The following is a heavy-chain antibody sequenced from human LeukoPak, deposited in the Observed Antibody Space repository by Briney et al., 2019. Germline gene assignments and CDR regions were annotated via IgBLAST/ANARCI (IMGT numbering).Heavy chain of an antibody. J-gene: IGHJ4*02. CDR2: IYHSGST. CDR1: GGSISSYY. D-gene: IGHD2-2*02. CDR3: ARIVVVPAAIGGIPDY. V-gene: IGHV4-59*12. Sequence: PSETLSLTCTVSGGSISSYYWSWIRQPPGKGLEWIGYIYHSGSTYYNPSLKSRVTISVDRSRNQFSLKLSSVTAADTAVYYCARIVVVPAAIGGIPDYWGQGTLVTVSS.